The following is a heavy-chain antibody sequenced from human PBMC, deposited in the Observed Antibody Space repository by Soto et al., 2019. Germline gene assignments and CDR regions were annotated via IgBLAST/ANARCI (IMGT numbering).Heavy chain of an antibody. CDR3: AKEYCGGHCSSDYFDY. Sequence: PCCCLRLSCAASGVTFCNYGIHGVRKAPGNGLEWVAVISRDGSVRYYADSVKGRFTISRDNSKNTLYLQVNNLRAEDTAVYYCAKEYCGGHCSSDYFDYWGQGTLVTVS. CDR1: GVTFCNYG. D-gene: IGHD2-21*01. J-gene: IGHJ4*02. V-gene: IGHV3-30*18. CDR2: ISRDGSVR.